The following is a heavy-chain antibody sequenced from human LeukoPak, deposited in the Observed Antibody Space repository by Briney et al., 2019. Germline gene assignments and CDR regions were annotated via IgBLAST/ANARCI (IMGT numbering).Heavy chain of an antibody. CDR1: GYTFTGYY. CDR3: ARDAYSSSWYRGGELEY. CDR2: INPNSGGT. Sequence: WASVKVSCKASGYTFTGYYMHWVRQAPGQGLEWMGWINPNSGGTNYAQKFQGWVTMTRDTSISTAYMELSRLRSDDTAVYCCARDAYSSSWYRGGELEYWGQGTLVTVSS. J-gene: IGHJ4*02. V-gene: IGHV1-2*04. D-gene: IGHD6-13*01.